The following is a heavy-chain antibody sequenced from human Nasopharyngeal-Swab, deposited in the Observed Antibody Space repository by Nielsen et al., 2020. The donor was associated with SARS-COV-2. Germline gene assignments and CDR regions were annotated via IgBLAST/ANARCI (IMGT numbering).Heavy chain of an antibody. Sequence: VRQAPGKGLEWVSSISSSSSYIYYADSVKGRFTISRDNAKNSLYLQMNSLRAEDTAVYYCASVPSTAVADNWGQGTLVTVSS. J-gene: IGHJ4*02. CDR2: ISSSSSYI. CDR3: ASVPSTAVADN. V-gene: IGHV3-21*04. D-gene: IGHD6-19*01.